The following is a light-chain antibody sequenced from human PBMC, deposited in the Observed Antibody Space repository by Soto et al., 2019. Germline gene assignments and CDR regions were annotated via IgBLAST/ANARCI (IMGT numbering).Light chain of an antibody. CDR1: QTVSTN. Sequence: ETVMTQSPATLSVSPGERATLSCRASQTVSTNLAWYQQKPGQVPRPLIHGASTRATGIPARFSGSGSGTEFTLAISSLQSEDFAVYYCQQYNNWPPLTFGGGTKVEIK. V-gene: IGKV3-15*01. J-gene: IGKJ4*01. CDR3: QQYNNWPPLT. CDR2: GAS.